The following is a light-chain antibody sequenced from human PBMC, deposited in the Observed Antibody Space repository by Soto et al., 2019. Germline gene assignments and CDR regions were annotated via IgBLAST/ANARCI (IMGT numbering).Light chain of an antibody. CDR3: QQYNNWSWT. J-gene: IGKJ1*01. V-gene: IGKV3-15*01. CDR1: QSVSSR. Sequence: EIVMTQSPATLSVSPGERATLSCRASQSVSSRLAWYQQKPGQPPRPLIHGASTRATGIPARFSGSGSGTEFTLTISSLQSEDFAVYYCQQYNNWSWTFGQGTKVEI. CDR2: GAS.